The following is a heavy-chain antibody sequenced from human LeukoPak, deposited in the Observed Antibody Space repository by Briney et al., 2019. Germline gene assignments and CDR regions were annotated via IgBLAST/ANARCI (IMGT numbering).Heavy chain of an antibody. CDR2: TYYRSKWYN. V-gene: IGHV6-1*01. Sequence: SQTLSLTCAISGDSVSSNSAAWNWIRQSPSRGLEWLGRTYYRSKWYNDYAVSEKSRITINPDTSKNQFSLQLNSVTPEDTAVYYCARHIVDYGGNWSEGYFDYWGQGTLVTVSS. D-gene: IGHD4-23*01. J-gene: IGHJ4*02. CDR1: GDSVSSNSAA. CDR3: ARHIVDYGGNWSEGYFDY.